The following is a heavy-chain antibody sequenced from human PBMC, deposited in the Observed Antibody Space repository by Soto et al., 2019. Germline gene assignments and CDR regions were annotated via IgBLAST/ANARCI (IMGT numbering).Heavy chain of an antibody. J-gene: IGHJ4*02. V-gene: IGHV3-30-3*01. Sequence: QVQLVESGGGVVQPGRSLRLSCAASAFTFSSYAMHWVRQAPGKGLEWVAVISYDGSNKYYADSVKGRFTISRDNSKNTLYLQMNSLRAEDTAVYYCARESLLDVDYWGQGTLVTVSS. CDR2: ISYDGSNK. CDR1: AFTFSSYA. CDR3: ARESLLDVDY. D-gene: IGHD1-26*01.